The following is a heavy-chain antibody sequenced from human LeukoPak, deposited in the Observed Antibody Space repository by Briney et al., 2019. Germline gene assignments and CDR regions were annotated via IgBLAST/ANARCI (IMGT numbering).Heavy chain of an antibody. CDR2: INTNTGNP. D-gene: IGHD3-22*01. V-gene: IGHV7-4-1*02. Sequence: ASVKVSCKASGYTFTSYAMNWVRQAPGQGLEWMGWINTNTGNPTYAQGFTGRFVFSLDTSVSTAYLQISSLKAEDTAVYYCARSSLTYYYDSSGLFQHWGQGTLVTVSS. CDR3: ARSSLTYYYDSSGLFQH. J-gene: IGHJ1*01. CDR1: GYTFTSYA.